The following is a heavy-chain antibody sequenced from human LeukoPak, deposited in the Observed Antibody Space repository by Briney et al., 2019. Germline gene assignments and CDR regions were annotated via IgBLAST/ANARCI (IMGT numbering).Heavy chain of an antibody. CDR3: ARDHPGTGLSHS. J-gene: IGHJ5*02. V-gene: IGHV1-3*01. Sequence: ASVKVSCKASGYTFTTYAIHWVRQAPGRSLEWMGRINAGNGDAKYSQNFHDRITITRDTSASTVYMELTSLRSEDTAVYYCARDHPGTGLSHSWGQGTLVTVSS. CDR2: INAGNGDA. CDR1: GYTFTTYA. D-gene: IGHD1-1*01.